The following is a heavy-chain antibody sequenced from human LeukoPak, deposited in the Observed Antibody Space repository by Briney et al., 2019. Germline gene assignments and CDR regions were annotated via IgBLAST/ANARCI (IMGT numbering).Heavy chain of an antibody. CDR1: GGSISTYY. J-gene: IGHJ4*02. D-gene: IGHD5-12*01. CDR2: IYHSGST. CDR3: AGDAYRGSNAL. V-gene: IGHV4-59*01. Sequence: SETLSLTCTVSGGSISTYYWSWIRQPPGKGLEWIGYIYHSGSTKYNPSLKSRVTISVDTSQNQFSLKLSSVTAADTAVYYGAGDAYRGSNALWGQGTLVTVSS.